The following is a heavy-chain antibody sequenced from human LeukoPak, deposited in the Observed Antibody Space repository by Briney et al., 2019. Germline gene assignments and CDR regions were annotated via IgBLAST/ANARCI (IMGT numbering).Heavy chain of an antibody. CDR2: ISAYNGNT. D-gene: IGHD3-10*01. V-gene: IGHV1-18*01. CDR3: ARDGGTYYYGSGSYTTLDY. J-gene: IGHJ4*02. CDR1: GYTFTSYG. Sequence: ASVKVSCKASGYTFTSYGISWVRQAPGQGLEWMGWISAYNGNTNYAQKLQGRVTMTTDTSTSTAYMELSSLRSEDTAVYYCARDGGTYYYGSGSYTTLDYWGQGTLVTVSS.